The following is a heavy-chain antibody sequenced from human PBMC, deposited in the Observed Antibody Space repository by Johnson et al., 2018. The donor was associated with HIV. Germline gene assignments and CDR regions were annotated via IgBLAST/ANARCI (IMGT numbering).Heavy chain of an antibody. D-gene: IGHD2-15*01. CDR2: ISSSGSTI. J-gene: IGHJ3*02. CDR1: GFTFSDYY. V-gene: IGHV3-11*01. Sequence: VQLVESGGGLVKPGGSLRLSCAASGFTFSDYYMSWIRQAPGKGLEWVSYISSSGSTIYYADFVKGRVNIYRDSSTNTLYLQMNSLRADDTAVYYCASKYCGGGSCYAEDAFDIWGRGTMVTVSS. CDR3: ASKYCGGGSCYAEDAFDI.